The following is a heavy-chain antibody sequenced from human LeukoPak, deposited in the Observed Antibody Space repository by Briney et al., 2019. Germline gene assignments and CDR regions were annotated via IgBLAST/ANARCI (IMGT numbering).Heavy chain of an antibody. J-gene: IGHJ4*02. D-gene: IGHD3-10*01. CDR3: ARGSRITMVRGVRI. V-gene: IGHV4-34*01. CDR2: INHSGST. CDR1: GGSCSGYY. Sequence: SETLSLTCAVYGGSCSGYYWSWIRQPPGKGLEWIGEINHSGSTNYNPSLKSRVTISVDTSKNQFSLKLSSVTAADTAVYYCARGSRITMVRGVRIWGQGTLVTVSS.